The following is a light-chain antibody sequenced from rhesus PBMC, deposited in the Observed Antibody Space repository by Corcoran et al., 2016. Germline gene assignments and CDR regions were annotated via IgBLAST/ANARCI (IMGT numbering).Light chain of an antibody. V-gene: IGKV1-69*01. CDR3: QQHDNSPPWT. CDR1: QGISNW. J-gene: IGKJ1*01. Sequence: DIQMTQSPSSLSASVGDRVTITCRASQGISNWLAWYQQKPGKAPKLLIYRASNLETGVPSRFSGSGSGTDFTLTISSLQPEDISTYYCQQHDNSPPWTFSQGTKVEIK. CDR2: RAS.